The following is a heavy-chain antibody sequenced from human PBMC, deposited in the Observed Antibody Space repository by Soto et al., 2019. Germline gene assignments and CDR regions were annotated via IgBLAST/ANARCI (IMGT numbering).Heavy chain of an antibody. Sequence: GGSLRLSCAASGFTFSSYWMSWVRQAPGKGLEWVANIKQDGSEKYYVDSVKGRFTFSRDNAKNSLYLQMNSLRAEDTAVYYCARDRPPPPSDAFDIWGQGTMVTVSS. CDR3: ARDRPPPPSDAFDI. J-gene: IGHJ3*02. CDR2: IKQDGSEK. V-gene: IGHV3-7*01. CDR1: GFTFSSYW.